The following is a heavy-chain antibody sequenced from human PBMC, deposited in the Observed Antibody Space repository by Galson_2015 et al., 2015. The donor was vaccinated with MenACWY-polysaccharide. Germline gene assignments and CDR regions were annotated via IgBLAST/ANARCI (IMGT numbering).Heavy chain of an antibody. J-gene: IGHJ3*02. V-gene: IGHV3-7*01. CDR3: ARDRGYLAFDI. D-gene: IGHD6-13*01. Sequence: SLRLSCAASGFTFSSYWMSWVHQAPGKGLEWVANIKEDGSDRYYVDSVKGRFTIPRDNAKNSLYLQMNSLRAEDTAVYFCARDRGYLAFDIWGQGTMVTVSS. CDR1: GFTFSSYW. CDR2: IKEDGSDR.